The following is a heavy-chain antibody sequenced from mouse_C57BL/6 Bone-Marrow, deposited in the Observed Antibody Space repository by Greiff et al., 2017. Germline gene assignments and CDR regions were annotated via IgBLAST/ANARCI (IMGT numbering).Heavy chain of an antibody. CDR3: ARDEGKAY. Sequence: EVMLVESGGGLVKPGGSLKLSCAASGFTFSSYAMSWVRQTPEKRLEWVATISDGGSYTYYPENVKGRFTISRDNAKNNLYLQMSHLKSEDTAMYYCARDEGKAYWGQGTLVTVSA. CDR2: ISDGGSYT. CDR1: GFTFSSYA. J-gene: IGHJ3*01. V-gene: IGHV5-4*01.